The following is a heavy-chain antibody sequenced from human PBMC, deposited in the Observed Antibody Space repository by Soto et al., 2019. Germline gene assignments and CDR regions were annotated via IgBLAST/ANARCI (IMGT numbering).Heavy chain of an antibody. CDR2: IIPIFGTA. V-gene: IGHV1-69*06. CDR1: GGTFSSYA. D-gene: IGHD1-7*01. J-gene: IGHJ6*02. CDR3: ARCAATTPPGYYYYGMDV. Sequence: QVQLVQSGAEVKKPGSSVKVSCKASGGTFSSYAISWVRQAPGQGLEWMGGIIPIFGTANYAQKFQGRVTITADKSTSTAYMELSSLRSEDTAVYYCARCAATTPPGYYYYGMDVWGQGTTVTVSS.